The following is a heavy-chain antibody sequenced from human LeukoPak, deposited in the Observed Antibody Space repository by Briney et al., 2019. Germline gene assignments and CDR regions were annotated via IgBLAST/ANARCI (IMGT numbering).Heavy chain of an antibody. V-gene: IGHV1-2*02. J-gene: IGHJ4*02. D-gene: IGHD3-16*01. Sequence: RASVKVSCKASGYTFSDHYIHWVRQAPGQGLEGMGGINPNNYGTKYAQKFQARVTMTRNTSIATASMVLIKLSSDATALYDVAGGIASDSSSYFDYWGQGALVTVSS. CDR1: GYTFSDHY. CDR3: AGGIASDSSSYFDY. CDR2: INPNNYGT.